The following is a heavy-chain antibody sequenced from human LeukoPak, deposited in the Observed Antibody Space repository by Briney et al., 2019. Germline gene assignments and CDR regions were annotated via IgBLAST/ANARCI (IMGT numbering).Heavy chain of an antibody. V-gene: IGHV1-69*13. J-gene: IGHJ6*03. D-gene: IGHD2-2*01. CDR3: ARVKARDCSSTSCYQYYYYYMDV. Sequence: GASVKVSCKASGGTFSSYAISWVRQAPGQGLEWMGGIIPIFGTANYAQEFQGRVTITADESTSTAYMELSSLRSEDTAVYYCARVKARDCSSTSCYQYYYYYMDVWGKGTTVTVSS. CDR2: IIPIFGTA. CDR1: GGTFSSYA.